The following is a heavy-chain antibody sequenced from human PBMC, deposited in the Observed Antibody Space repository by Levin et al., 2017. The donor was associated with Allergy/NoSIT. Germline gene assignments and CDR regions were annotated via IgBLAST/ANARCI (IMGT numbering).Heavy chain of an antibody. Sequence: SETLSLTCAVYGGSFSGYYWSWIRQPPGKGLEWIGEINHSGSTNYNPSLKSRVTISVDTSKNQFSLKLSSVTAADTAVYYCARRDRIAAAQTGGMDVWGQGTTVTVSS. CDR2: INHSGST. V-gene: IGHV4-34*01. D-gene: IGHD6-13*01. CDR3: ARRDRIAAAQTGGMDV. J-gene: IGHJ6*02. CDR1: GGSFSGYY.